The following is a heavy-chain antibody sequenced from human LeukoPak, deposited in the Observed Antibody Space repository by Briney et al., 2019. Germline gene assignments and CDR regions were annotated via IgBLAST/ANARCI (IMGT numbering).Heavy chain of an antibody. D-gene: IGHD7-27*01. CDR2: ISSSSTYM. J-gene: IGHJ3*01. CDR1: GFTFSSYY. Sequence: GGSLRLSCAASGFTFSSYYMSWVRQAPGKGLEWVSSISSSSTYMFYADSVRGRFTISRDNAKESLYLQMNSLRDEDTAVYYCAREDDSWGPNNLDLWGQGTMVTVSS. CDR3: AREDDSWGPNNLDL. V-gene: IGHV3-21*01.